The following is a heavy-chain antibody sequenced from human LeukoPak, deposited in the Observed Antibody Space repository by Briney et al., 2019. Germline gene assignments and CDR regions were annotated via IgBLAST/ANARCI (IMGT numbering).Heavy chain of an antibody. J-gene: IGHJ4*02. D-gene: IGHD4-23*01. CDR2: ISYDGSNK. Sequence: VGSLRLSCAASGFTFSSYGMYWGRQAPGKGLEWVAVISYDGSNKYYADSVKGRFTISRDNSKNTLYLQMNSLRAEDTAVYYCAIQTTVVIGGFDYWGQGTLVTVSS. CDR3: AIQTTVVIGGFDY. CDR1: GFTFSSYG. V-gene: IGHV3-30*03.